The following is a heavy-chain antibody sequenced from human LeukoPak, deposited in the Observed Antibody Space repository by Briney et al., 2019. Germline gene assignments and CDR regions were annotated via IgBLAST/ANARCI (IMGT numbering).Heavy chain of an antibody. CDR3: ARDPATDYYYGMDV. J-gene: IGHJ6*02. CDR2: ISYDGSNK. V-gene: IGHV3-30-3*01. Sequence: GGSLRLSCAASGFTFSSYAMHRVRQAPGKGLEWVAVISYDGSNKYYADSVKGRFTISRDNSKNTLYLQMNSLRAEDTAVYYCARDPATDYYYGMDVWGQGTTVTVSS. CDR1: GFTFSSYA. D-gene: IGHD1-26*01.